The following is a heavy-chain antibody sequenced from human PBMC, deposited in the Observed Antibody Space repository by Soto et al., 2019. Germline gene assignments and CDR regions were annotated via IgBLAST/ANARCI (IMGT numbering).Heavy chain of an antibody. Sequence: GGSLRLSCAASGFTFSDYYMSWIRQAPGKGLEWVSYISSSSSYTNYADSVKGRFTISRDNAKNSLYLQMNSLRAENTAVYYCARDLTGYYYDSSGYYSDYWGQGTLVTVSS. CDR3: ARDLTGYYYDSSGYYSDY. CDR1: GFTFSDYY. J-gene: IGHJ4*02. CDR2: ISSSSSYT. V-gene: IGHV3-11*06. D-gene: IGHD3-22*01.